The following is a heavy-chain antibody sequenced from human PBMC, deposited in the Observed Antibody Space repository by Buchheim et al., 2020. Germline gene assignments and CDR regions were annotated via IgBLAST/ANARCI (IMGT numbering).Heavy chain of an antibody. CDR1: GFTFSSYA. CDR3: AKSDLEWLSGYYYYMDV. D-gene: IGHD3-3*01. J-gene: IGHJ6*03. Sequence: EVQLLESGGGLVQPGGSLRLSCAASGFTFSSYAMSWVRQAPGKGLEWVSAISGSGGSTYYADSVKGRFTISRDNSKNTLCLQMNSLRAEDTAVYYCAKSDLEWLSGYYYYMDVWGKGTT. V-gene: IGHV3-23*01. CDR2: ISGSGGST.